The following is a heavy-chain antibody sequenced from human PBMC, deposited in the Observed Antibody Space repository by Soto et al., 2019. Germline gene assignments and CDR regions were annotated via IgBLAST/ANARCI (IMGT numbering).Heavy chain of an antibody. CDR3: ARDAYYDMGV. J-gene: IGHJ6*02. CDR1: GFTFSTYW. V-gene: IGHV3-74*01. CDR2: INSDGGTT. Sequence: PGGSLRLSCAASGFTFSTYWMHWVRQAPGKGLVWVSRINSDGGTTNYADSVKGRFTISRDNAKNTLYLQMNSLRAEDTAVYYCARDAYYDMGVWGQGTTVTVSS.